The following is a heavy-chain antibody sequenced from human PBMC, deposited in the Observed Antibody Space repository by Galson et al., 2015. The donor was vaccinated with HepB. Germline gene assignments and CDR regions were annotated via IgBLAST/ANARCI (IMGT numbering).Heavy chain of an antibody. D-gene: IGHD4-23*01. Sequence: PALVKPTQTLTLTCTFSGFSLSSSGVGVGWIRQPPGKALEWLALIYWDDDKRYSPSLKSRLTVTKGTSKNQVVLTMTNMDPVDTATYYCARSPISFYGGNDFFCDYWGQGTLVTVSS. CDR3: ARSPISFYGGNDFFCDY. CDR2: IYWDDDK. CDR1: GFSLSSSGVG. J-gene: IGHJ4*02. V-gene: IGHV2-5*02.